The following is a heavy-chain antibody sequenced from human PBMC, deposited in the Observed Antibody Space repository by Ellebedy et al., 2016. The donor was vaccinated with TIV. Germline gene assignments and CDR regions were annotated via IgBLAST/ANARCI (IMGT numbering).Heavy chain of an antibody. J-gene: IGHJ4*02. Sequence: MPSETLSLTCAVYGGSFSAYYWSWIRQSPGKGLVWIGEINHSGSTNYNPSFKSRVTISVDTSKNQFSLNLSSVTAADTAVYYCAQNYYGSGTPTDDYWGQGTLVTVSS. CDR2: INHSGST. CDR1: GGSFSAYY. V-gene: IGHV4-34*01. D-gene: IGHD3-10*01. CDR3: AQNYYGSGTPTDDY.